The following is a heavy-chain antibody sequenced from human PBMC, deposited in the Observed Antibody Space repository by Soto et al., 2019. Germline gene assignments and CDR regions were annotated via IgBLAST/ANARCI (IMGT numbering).Heavy chain of an antibody. V-gene: IGHV3-73*02. D-gene: IGHD1-26*01. J-gene: IGHJ5*02. CDR1: GFTFSASG. Sequence: EAQLVESGGGLVQPGRSLKLSCAASGFTFSASGIHWVRQASGKGLEWVAHIKDKPNNYATEYAASVKGRFTISRDDSMNMAFLQMTYLKTEGTAVDFCTRQSARWEDWFDPWGQGTLVTVSS. CDR3: TRQSARWEDWFDP. CDR2: IKDKPNNYAT.